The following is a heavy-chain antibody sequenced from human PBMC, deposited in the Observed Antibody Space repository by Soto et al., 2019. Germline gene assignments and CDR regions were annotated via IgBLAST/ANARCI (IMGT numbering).Heavy chain of an antibody. V-gene: IGHV3-74*03. CDR3: VRGLGNSDH. CDR1: GFTFSSYW. Sequence: EVQLVESGGGLVQPGGSLRLSCVASGFTFSSYWMHWVRQAPGKEPVWVSSIDSDGSSTKYADSVRGRFTISRDNAKNTLYLLMNSMRVEDTAVYYCVRGLGNSDHWGQGTLVTVSS. J-gene: IGHJ4*02. CDR2: IDSDGSST.